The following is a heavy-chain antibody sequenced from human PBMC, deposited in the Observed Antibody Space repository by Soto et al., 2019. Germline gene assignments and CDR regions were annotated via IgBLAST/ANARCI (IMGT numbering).Heavy chain of an antibody. J-gene: IGHJ3*02. Sequence: QVQLQESGPGLVKPSQTLSLTCTVSGGSISSGGYYWSWIRQHPGKGLEWIGYIYYRGSTYYNPSLKRRVTISVDTSKNQFSLKLSSVTAADTAVYYCARDSYYDSSGYYRAFDIWGQGTMVTVSS. V-gene: IGHV4-31*03. CDR3: ARDSYYDSSGYYRAFDI. CDR1: GGSISSGGYY. D-gene: IGHD3-22*01. CDR2: IYYRGST.